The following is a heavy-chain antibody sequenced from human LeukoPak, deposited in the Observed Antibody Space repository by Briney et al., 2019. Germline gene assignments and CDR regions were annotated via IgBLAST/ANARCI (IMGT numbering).Heavy chain of an antibody. V-gene: IGHV3-21*01. J-gene: IGHJ6*03. D-gene: IGHD2-15*01. CDR2: IISSSSYI. Sequence: GGALRLSCAASGFTFSSYSMNWGRQAPGKGLGGVSSIISSSSYIYYTDSVKGRFTISRDNAKSSLYLQMNSLRAEDTAVYYCAERYCSGGSCYPHYSYYYMDVWGKGTTVTISS. CDR1: GFTFSSYS. CDR3: AERYCSGGSCYPHYSYYYMDV.